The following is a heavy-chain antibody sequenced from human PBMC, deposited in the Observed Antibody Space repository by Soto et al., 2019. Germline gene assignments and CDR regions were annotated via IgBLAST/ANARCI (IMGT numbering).Heavy chain of an antibody. V-gene: IGHV4-59*01. CDR2: IYYSGST. CDR1: GSSISSYY. Sequence: SETLSLTCTVSGSSISSYYWSWIRQPPGKGLEWIGYIYYSGSTNYNPSLKSRVTISVDTSKNQFSLKLSSVTAADTAVYYCARGNYDFWSGYSYGMDVWGQGTTVTVSS. D-gene: IGHD3-3*01. J-gene: IGHJ6*02. CDR3: ARGNYDFWSGYSYGMDV.